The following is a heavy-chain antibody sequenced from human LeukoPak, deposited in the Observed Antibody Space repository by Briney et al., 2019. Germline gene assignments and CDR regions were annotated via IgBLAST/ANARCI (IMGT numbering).Heavy chain of an antibody. J-gene: IGHJ4*02. V-gene: IGHV1-18*01. CDR3: ARDRGHNYYDSSGYYDY. Sequence: ASVKVSCKASGYTFTSYGISWMRQAPGQGLEWMGWISAYNGNTNYAQKLQGRVTMTTDTSTSTAYMELRSLRSDDTAVYYCARDRGHNYYDSSGYYDYWGQGTLVTVS. CDR1: GYTFTSYG. D-gene: IGHD3-22*01. CDR2: ISAYNGNT.